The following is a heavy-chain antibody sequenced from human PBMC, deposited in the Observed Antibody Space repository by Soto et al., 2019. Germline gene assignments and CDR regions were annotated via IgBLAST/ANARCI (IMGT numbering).Heavy chain of an antibody. CDR3: AEGWGDGYNNGYFQH. D-gene: IGHD5-12*01. CDR1: GGSISSSSYY. Sequence: QLQLQESGPGLVKPSETLSLTCTVSGGSISSSSYYWGWIRQPPGKGLEWIGSIYYSGSTYYNPSLKSRVTVPVDSSNNQFSLKLSFVTAADTAVYYCAEGWGDGYNNGYFQHWGQVTLVTVSS. CDR2: IYYSGST. V-gene: IGHV4-39*01. J-gene: IGHJ1*01.